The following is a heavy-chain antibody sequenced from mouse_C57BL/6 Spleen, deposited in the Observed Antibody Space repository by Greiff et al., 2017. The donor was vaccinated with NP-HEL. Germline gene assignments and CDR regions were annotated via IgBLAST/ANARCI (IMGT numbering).Heavy chain of an antibody. J-gene: IGHJ2*01. Sequence: EVKLQQPGAELVRPGTSVKLSCKASGYTFTSYWMHWVKQRPEQGLEWIGWIDPENGDTEYASKFQGKATITADTSSNTAYLQLSSLTSEDTAVYYCTTGVSDYWGQGTTLTVSS. CDR3: TTGVSDY. CDR1: GYTFTSYW. CDR2: IDPENGDT. V-gene: IGHV14-4*01.